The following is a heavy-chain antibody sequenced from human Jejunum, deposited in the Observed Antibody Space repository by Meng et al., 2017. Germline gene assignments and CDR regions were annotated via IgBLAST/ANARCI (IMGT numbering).Heavy chain of an antibody. CDR1: GFTFSGAW. Sequence: VQLVESVGGLVKPGGSLRLSCAASGFTFSGAWMTWVRQATGKGLEWVGRIKSKRDGETTDYAAPVKGRFTISRDDSENTVYLQMNSLKAEDTAVYYCTHGHLAGTFFDYWSQGILVTVSS. V-gene: IGHV3-15*01. J-gene: IGHJ4*02. CDR2: IKSKRDGETT. CDR3: THGHLAGTFFDY. D-gene: IGHD1-1*01.